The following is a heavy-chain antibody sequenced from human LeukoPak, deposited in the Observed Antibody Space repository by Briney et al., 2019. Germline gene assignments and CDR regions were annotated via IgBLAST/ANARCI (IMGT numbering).Heavy chain of an antibody. CDR3: ARTGPSRQWLGKYYFDC. V-gene: IGHV4-38-2*02. D-gene: IGHD6-19*01. Sequence: SETLSLTCTVSGYSISSVYHWGWIRQPPGKGLEWIGSIYHSGSTYYNPSLKSRVTISVDTSKNQFSLKLSSVTAAHTAVYYCARTGPSRQWLGKYYFDCWGQGCLVTVSS. CDR1: GYSISSVYH. CDR2: IYHSGST. J-gene: IGHJ4*02.